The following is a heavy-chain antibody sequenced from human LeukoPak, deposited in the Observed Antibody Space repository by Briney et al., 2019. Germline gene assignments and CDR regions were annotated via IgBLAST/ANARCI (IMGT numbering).Heavy chain of an antibody. J-gene: IGHJ5*02. CDR2: ISGSGGST. Sequence: GGSLRLSCAASGFSFNNYHMNWVRQAPGKGLEWVSAISGSGGSTYYADSVKGRFTISRDNSKNTLYLQMNSLRAEDTAVYYCAKDPGYDFWSGYKDNWFDPWGQGTLVTVSS. CDR3: AKDPGYDFWSGYKDNWFDP. D-gene: IGHD3-3*01. V-gene: IGHV3-23*01. CDR1: GFSFNNYH.